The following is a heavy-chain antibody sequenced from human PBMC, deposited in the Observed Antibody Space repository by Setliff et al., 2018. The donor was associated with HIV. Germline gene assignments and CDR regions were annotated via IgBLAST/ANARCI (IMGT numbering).Heavy chain of an antibody. CDR2: IYTSGST. V-gene: IGHV4-61*02. D-gene: IGHD2-21*02. J-gene: IGHJ4*02. CDR1: GGSISSSSYY. Sequence: SETLSLTCPVSGGSISSSSYYWSWIRQPAGKGLEWIGRIYTSGSTNYNPSLKSRVTISIDTSKNQFSLKLNSVTAADTAVYYCAGITVVTPYYFDYWGQGTLVTVSS. CDR3: AGITVVTPYYFDY.